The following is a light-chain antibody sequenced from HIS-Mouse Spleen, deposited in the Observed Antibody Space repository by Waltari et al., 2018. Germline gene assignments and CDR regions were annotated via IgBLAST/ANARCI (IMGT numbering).Light chain of an antibody. V-gene: IGKV1-39*01. CDR3: QQYDNLPYT. CDR1: QSISSY. CDR2: AAS. Sequence: DIQMTQSPSSLSVSVGDRVTITCGASQSISSYLNWYQQKPGKAPKLLIYAASSLQSGVPSMFSGSGSVTDFTLTISSLQPQDFATYYCQQYDNLPYTFGQGTKLEIK. J-gene: IGKJ2*01.